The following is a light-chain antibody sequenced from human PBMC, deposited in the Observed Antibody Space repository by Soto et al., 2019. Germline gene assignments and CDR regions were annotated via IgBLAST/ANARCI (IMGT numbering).Light chain of an antibody. V-gene: IGKV1-5*01. CDR3: QQRNYWPLT. Sequence: DIQMTQSPSTLSASVGDRVTITCQASQSISSWLAWYQQKPGKAPRLLIYDASNRASGIPARFSGSGSGTDFTLTISSLEPEDFAVYYCQQRNYWPLTFGGGTKVDIK. CDR1: QSISSW. CDR2: DAS. J-gene: IGKJ4*01.